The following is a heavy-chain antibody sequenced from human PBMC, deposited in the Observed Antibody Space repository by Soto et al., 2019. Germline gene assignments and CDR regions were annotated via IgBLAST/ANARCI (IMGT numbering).Heavy chain of an antibody. V-gene: IGHV1-69*13. D-gene: IGHD6-19*01. CDR1: GGTFSTYA. CDR2: IIPLFGTA. Sequence: SVKVSCKAPGGTFSTYAISWVRHAPGQGLEWMGGIIPLFGTANYAQRFQGRVTITADESTNTAYMELSSLRSEDTAVYFCARGPQSSGWRGKWLDAWGQGTMVTVSS. J-gene: IGHJ5*02. CDR3: ARGPQSSGWRGKWLDA.